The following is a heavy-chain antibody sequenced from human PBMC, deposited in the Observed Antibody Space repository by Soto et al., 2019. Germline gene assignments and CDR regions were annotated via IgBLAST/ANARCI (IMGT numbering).Heavy chain of an antibody. D-gene: IGHD5-12*01. V-gene: IGHV4-4*02. J-gene: IGHJ4*02. CDR1: GGSISSSNW. Sequence: PSETLSLTCTVSGGSISSSNWWSWVRQPPGKGLEWIGEIYHSGSTNYNPSLKSRVTIAVDRSKNQFSLRLSSVTAADTAVYYCARSLFGGNDLVYFDHWGQGALVTVSS. CDR3: ARSLFGGNDLVYFDH. CDR2: IYHSGST.